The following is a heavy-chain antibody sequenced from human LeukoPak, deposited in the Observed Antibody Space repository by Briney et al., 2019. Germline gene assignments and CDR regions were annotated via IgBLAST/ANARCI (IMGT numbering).Heavy chain of an antibody. Sequence: SETLSLTCAVYGGSFSGYYWSWIRQPPGKGLEWIGEINHSGSTNYNPSLKSRVTISVDTSKNQFSLKLSSVTAADTAVYYCARVRRPTYYDSSGTFDYWGQGTLVTVSS. J-gene: IGHJ4*02. D-gene: IGHD3-22*01. CDR1: GGSFSGYY. CDR3: ARVRRPTYYDSSGTFDY. CDR2: INHSGST. V-gene: IGHV4-34*01.